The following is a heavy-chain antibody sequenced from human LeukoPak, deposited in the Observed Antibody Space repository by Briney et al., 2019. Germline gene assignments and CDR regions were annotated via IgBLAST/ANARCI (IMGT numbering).Heavy chain of an antibody. D-gene: IGHD5-18*01. CDR3: ARDFRAAMVSDWFDP. V-gene: IGHV1-8*01. CDR2: MNPNSGNT. CDR1: GYTFSYD. Sequence: ASVKVSCKASGYTFSYDINWVRQATGQGLEWMGWMNPNSGNTGYAQKFQGRVTMTRNTSISTAYMELSRLRSDDTAVYYCARDFRAAMVSDWFDPWGQGTLVTVSS. J-gene: IGHJ5*02.